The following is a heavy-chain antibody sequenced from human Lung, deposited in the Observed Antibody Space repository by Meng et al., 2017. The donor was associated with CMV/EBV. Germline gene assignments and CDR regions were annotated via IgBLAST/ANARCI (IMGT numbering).Heavy chain of an antibody. CDR2: IPHRGSS. D-gene: IGHD3-10*01. V-gene: IGHV4-4*02. Sequence: QVQCGESGPALVTPSETLSLTSAVSGDSITNHNWWAWVRQPPGKGLEWIGEIPHRGSSAYNPSLKSRVSMSIDKSKNQFSLKLTSVTAADTAVYHCLRRSGGSVWGQGTLVTVSS. J-gene: IGHJ1*01. CDR3: LRRSGGSV. CDR1: GDSITNHNW.